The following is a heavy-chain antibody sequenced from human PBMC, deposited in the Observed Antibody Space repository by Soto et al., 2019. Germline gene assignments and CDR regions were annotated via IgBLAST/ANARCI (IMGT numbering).Heavy chain of an antibody. D-gene: IGHD1-1*01. Sequence: EVQLVDSGGGLVQPGGSLRLCCAVSGFIFSDYRMSWVRQAPGKGLEWVANIKQDGSDTKYVNSVKGRFTISRDNVKNSLYLQMNSLRAEDTAVYYCTTGGATEHWGQGTLVTVSS. J-gene: IGHJ4*02. CDR1: GFIFSDYR. CDR2: IKQDGSDT. CDR3: TTGGATEH. V-gene: IGHV3-7*01.